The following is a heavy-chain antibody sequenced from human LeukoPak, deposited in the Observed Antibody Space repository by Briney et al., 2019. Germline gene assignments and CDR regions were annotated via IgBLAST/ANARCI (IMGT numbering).Heavy chain of an antibody. CDR1: GFTFSSYG. CDR2: IWYDGSNK. Sequence: PGGSLRLSCAASGFTFSSYGMHWVRQAPGKGLEWVAVIWYDGSNKYYADSVKGRFTISRDNSKNTLYLQMNSLRAEDTAVYYCARDLVRAPYEPWDDYWGQGTLVTVSS. CDR3: ARDLVRAPYEPWDDY. V-gene: IGHV3-33*01. D-gene: IGHD5-12*01. J-gene: IGHJ4*02.